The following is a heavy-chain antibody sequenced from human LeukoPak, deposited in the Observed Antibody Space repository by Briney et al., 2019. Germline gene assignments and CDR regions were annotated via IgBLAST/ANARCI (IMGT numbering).Heavy chain of an antibody. Sequence: PGGSLRLSCTASGFTFSTYTMNWVRQAPGKGLEWVSAISGSGGSTYYADSVKGRFTISRDNSKNTLYLQMNSLRAEDTAVYYCAKARDILTGYYNYWGQGTLVTVSS. D-gene: IGHD3-9*01. CDR2: ISGSGGST. CDR1: GFTFSTYT. CDR3: AKARDILTGYYNY. V-gene: IGHV3-23*01. J-gene: IGHJ4*02.